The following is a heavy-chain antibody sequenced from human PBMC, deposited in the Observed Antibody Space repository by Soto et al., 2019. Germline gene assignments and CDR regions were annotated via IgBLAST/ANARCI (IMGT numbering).Heavy chain of an antibody. J-gene: IGHJ6*02. CDR1: GYTFTNFG. V-gene: IGHV1-18*01. D-gene: IGHD3-22*01. Sequence: ASVKVSCKASGYTFTNFGVTWVRRAPGQGLEWMGWISAYTDTPNYAQKFQGRVIMTTDTSTSTAYMEVRSLRSDDTAVYYCVKDRDSNSWPSRDVWGPGTTVTVSS. CDR2: ISAYTDTP. CDR3: VKDRDSNSWPSRDV.